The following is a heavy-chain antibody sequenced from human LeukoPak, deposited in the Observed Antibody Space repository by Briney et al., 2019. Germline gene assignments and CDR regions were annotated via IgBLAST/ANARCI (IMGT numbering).Heavy chain of an antibody. D-gene: IGHD3-22*01. V-gene: IGHV4-61*01. CDR2: IYYSGST. CDR1: GGSVSSGSYY. Sequence: SETLSLTCTVSGGSVSSGSYYWSWIRQPPGKGLEWIGYIYYSGSTNYNPSLKSRVTISVDTSKNQFSLKLNSVTAADTAVYYCARLSGYFYHVDSWGQGTLVTVSS. CDR3: ARLSGYFYHVDS. J-gene: IGHJ4*02.